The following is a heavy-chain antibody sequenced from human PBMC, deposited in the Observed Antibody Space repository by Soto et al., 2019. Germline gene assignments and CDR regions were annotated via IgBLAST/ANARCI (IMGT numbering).Heavy chain of an antibody. Sequence: QVQLVESGGGVVQPGRSLRLSRAASGFTFSNNAMDWVRQAPGKGLEWVAVISYDGSNKYIAESVKGRFTISRDNSKNTLFLQMNSLRAEDTAVYYCARGTTTSAFSAMDVWGQGTTVTVSS. J-gene: IGHJ6*02. CDR2: ISYDGSNK. D-gene: IGHD1-1*01. V-gene: IGHV3-30-3*01. CDR3: ARGTTTSAFSAMDV. CDR1: GFTFSNNA.